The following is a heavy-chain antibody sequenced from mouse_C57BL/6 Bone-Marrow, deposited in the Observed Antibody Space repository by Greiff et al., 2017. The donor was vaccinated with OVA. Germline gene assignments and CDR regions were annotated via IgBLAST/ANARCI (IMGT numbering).Heavy chain of an antibody. Sequence: VQLQQPGAELVKPGASVKLSCKASGYTFTSYWMQWVKQRPGPGLEWIGEIDPSDSYTNYNQKFKGKATLTVDTSSSTAYMQLSSLTSEDSAVYYCARRRAYGNLYAMDYWGQGTSVTVSS. CDR3: ARRRAYGNLYAMDY. J-gene: IGHJ4*01. D-gene: IGHD2-1*01. V-gene: IGHV1-50*01. CDR1: GYTFTSYW. CDR2: IDPSDSYT.